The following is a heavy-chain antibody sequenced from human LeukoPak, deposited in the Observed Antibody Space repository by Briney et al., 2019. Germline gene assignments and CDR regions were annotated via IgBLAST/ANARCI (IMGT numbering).Heavy chain of an antibody. J-gene: IGHJ3*02. Sequence: VDSVKGRFTISRENAKNSLYLQKNSLRAEDTAVYYCARDVAELGYCSGGSCYSVADAFDIWGQGTMVTVSS. V-gene: IGHV3-7*01. CDR3: ARDVAELGYCSGGSCYSVADAFDI. D-gene: IGHD2-15*01.